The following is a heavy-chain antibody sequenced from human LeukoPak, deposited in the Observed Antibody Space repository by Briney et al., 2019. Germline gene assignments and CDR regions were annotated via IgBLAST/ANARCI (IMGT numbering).Heavy chain of an antibody. CDR2: INPSGGST. CDR1: GYTFTSYY. V-gene: IGHV1-46*01. D-gene: IGHD3-3*01. Sequence: ASVKVSCKASGYTFTSYYMHWVRQAPGQGLEWMGIINPSGGSTSYAQKFQGRVTMTRDTSTSTVYMELSSLRSEDTAVYYCARAAESITIFGVVIDPYYMDVWGKGTTVTVSS. CDR3: ARAAESITIFGVVIDPYYMDV. J-gene: IGHJ6*03.